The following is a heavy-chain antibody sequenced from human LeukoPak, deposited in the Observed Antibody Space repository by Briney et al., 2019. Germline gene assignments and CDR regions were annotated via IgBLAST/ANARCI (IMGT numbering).Heavy chain of an antibody. J-gene: IGHJ4*02. CDR1: GFTFSSYG. D-gene: IGHD6-19*01. Sequence: PGGSLRLSCAASGFTFSSYGMHWVRQAPGKGLEWVAVISYDGSNKYYADSVKGRFTISRDNSRNTLYLQMNSLRPADTAVYYCARDPGSGWSYFDYWGQGTLVTVSS. V-gene: IGHV3-30*03. CDR3: ARDPGSGWSYFDY. CDR2: ISYDGSNK.